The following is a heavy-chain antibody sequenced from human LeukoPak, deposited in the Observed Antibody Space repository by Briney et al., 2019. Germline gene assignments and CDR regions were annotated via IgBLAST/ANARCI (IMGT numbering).Heavy chain of an antibody. Sequence: ASVKVSCKASGYTFTSYGIRWVRQAPGQGLEWMGWISAYNGNTNYAQKLQGRVTMTTDTSTSTAYMELRSLRSDDTAVYYCARAGGSRVHYYYYYGMDVWGQGTTVTVSS. CDR2: ISAYNGNT. V-gene: IGHV1-18*01. CDR1: GYTFTSYG. J-gene: IGHJ6*02. CDR3: ARAGGSRVHYYYYYGMDV. D-gene: IGHD1-26*01.